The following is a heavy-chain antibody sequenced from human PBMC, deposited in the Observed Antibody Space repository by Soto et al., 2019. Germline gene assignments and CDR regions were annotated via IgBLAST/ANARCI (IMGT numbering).Heavy chain of an antibody. CDR2: IYYSGST. Sequence: SETLSLTCTVSGGSISSYYWSWIRQPPGKGLEWIGYIYYSGSTNYNPSLKSRVTISVDTSKNQFSLKLSSVTAADTAVYYCARVGEGKKVDYYYYYMDVWGKGTTVTVSS. D-gene: IGHD3-16*01. J-gene: IGHJ6*03. V-gene: IGHV4-59*01. CDR3: ARVGEGKKVDYYYYYMDV. CDR1: GGSISSYY.